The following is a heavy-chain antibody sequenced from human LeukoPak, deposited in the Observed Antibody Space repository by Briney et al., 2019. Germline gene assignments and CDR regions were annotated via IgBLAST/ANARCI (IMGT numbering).Heavy chain of an antibody. D-gene: IGHD3-3*01. J-gene: IGHJ4*02. CDR2: IIPILGIA. CDR3: ARALVTIWSGYLNN. CDR1: GGTFISYT. V-gene: IGHV1-69*02. Sequence: SVKVSCKASGGTFISYTISWVRQAPGQGLEWMGRIIPILGIANYAQKFQGRVTITADKSTSTAYMELSSLRSEDTAVYYCARALVTIWSGYLNNWGQGTLVTVPS.